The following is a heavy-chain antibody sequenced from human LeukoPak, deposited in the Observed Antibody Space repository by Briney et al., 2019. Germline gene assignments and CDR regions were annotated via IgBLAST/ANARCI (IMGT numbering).Heavy chain of an antibody. J-gene: IGHJ4*02. Sequence: GGSLRLSCAASGFTFSSYAMSWVRQAPGKGLEWVSAISGSGGSTYYADSVKGRFTISRDNSKNTLYLQMNSLRAEDTTVYYCARRAGAYSHPYDYWGQGTLVTVSS. CDR2: ISGSGGST. CDR3: ARRAGAYSHPYDY. V-gene: IGHV3-23*01. D-gene: IGHD4/OR15-4a*01. CDR1: GFTFSSYA.